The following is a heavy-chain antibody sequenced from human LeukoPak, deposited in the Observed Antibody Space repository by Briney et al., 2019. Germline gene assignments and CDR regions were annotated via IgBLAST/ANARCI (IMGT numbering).Heavy chain of an antibody. Sequence: SVKVSCKASGGTFSSYAISWVRQAPGQGLEWMGGIIPIFGTANYAQKFQGRVTITADESTSTAYMELSSLRSGDTAVYYCARDGCGGGSCYLRYYYGMDVWGQGTTVTVSS. D-gene: IGHD2-15*01. V-gene: IGHV1-69*13. CDR1: GGTFSSYA. CDR2: IIPIFGTA. J-gene: IGHJ6*02. CDR3: ARDGCGGGSCYLRYYYGMDV.